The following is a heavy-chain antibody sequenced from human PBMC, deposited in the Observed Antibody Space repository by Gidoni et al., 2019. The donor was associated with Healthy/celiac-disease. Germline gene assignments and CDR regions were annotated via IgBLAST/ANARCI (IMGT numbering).Heavy chain of an antibody. J-gene: IGHJ6*02. CDR3: ARGFPRSVAGTRRYYYGMDV. D-gene: IGHD6-19*01. V-gene: IGHV4-34*01. CDR1: GGSFSGYY. CDR2: INHSGST. Sequence: QVQLQQWGAGLLKPSETLSLTCAVYGGSFSGYYWSWIRQPPGKGLEWIGEINHSGSTNYNPSLKSRVTISVDTSKNQFSLKLSSVTAADTAVYYCARGFPRSVAGTRRYYYGMDVWGQGTTVTVSS.